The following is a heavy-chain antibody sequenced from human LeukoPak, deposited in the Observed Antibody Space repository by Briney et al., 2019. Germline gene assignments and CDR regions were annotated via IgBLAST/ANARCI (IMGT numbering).Heavy chain of an antibody. Sequence: ASVKVSCKASGYTFTSYGIGWGRQAPGQGLEWMGGISACNGNRNYAQNLQGRATMTTDTSTSTAYMELRSLRSDDTAVSYCARDLFDGYCSSPSCYSAFDYWGQGTLVTVSS. CDR1: GYTFTSYG. D-gene: IGHD2-2*03. CDR2: ISACNGNR. J-gene: IGHJ4*02. V-gene: IGHV1-18*01. CDR3: ARDLFDGYCSSPSCYSAFDY.